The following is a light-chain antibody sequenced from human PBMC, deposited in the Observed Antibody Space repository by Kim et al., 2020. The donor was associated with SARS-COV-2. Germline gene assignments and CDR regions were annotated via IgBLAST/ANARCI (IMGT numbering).Light chain of an antibody. Sequence: ELTQPPSASGTPGQRVTISCSGSSSNIGSNTVNWYQQLPGTAPKLLIYSNNQRPSGVPDRFSGSKSGTSASLAISGLQSEDETDYYCAAWDDSLNGPVFGGGTQLTVL. CDR1: SSNIGSNT. CDR3: AAWDDSLNGPV. J-gene: IGLJ2*01. V-gene: IGLV1-44*01. CDR2: SNN.